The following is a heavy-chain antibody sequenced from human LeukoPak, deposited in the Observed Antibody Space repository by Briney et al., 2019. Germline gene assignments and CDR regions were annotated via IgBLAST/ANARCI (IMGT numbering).Heavy chain of an antibody. CDR3: ARDLPPYYFDY. J-gene: IGHJ4*02. V-gene: IGHV1-69*04. Sequence: SVKVSCKASGGIFSSYAISWVRQAPGQGLEWMGRIIPILGIANYAQKFQGRVTITADKSTSTAHMDLSSLRSEDTAVYYCARDLPPYYFDYWGQGTLVTVSS. CDR2: IIPILGIA. CDR1: GGIFSSYA.